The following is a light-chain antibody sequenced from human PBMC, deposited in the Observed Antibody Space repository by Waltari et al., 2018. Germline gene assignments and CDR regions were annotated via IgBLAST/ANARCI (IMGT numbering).Light chain of an antibody. CDR3: QQRSSWPPFT. Sequence: EIVLTQSPATLSLYQGERDTIPCRARQSLGIDLGWYQQKPGQAPTLLIYDASIRAAGIPARFSGSGSWTDFTLAISSLEPEDFAVYYCQQRSSWPPFTFGPGTKVEIK. CDR2: DAS. J-gene: IGKJ3*01. CDR1: QSLGID. V-gene: IGKV3-11*01.